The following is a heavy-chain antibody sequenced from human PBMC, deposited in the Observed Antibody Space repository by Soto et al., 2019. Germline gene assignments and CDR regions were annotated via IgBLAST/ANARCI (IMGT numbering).Heavy chain of an antibody. V-gene: IGHV3-23*01. CDR1: GFTFSNYA. CDR2: ISGSGRNT. Sequence: EVQLLESGGGLVQSGGSLRLSCAASGFTFSNYAMNWVRQDPGKGLEWVSAISGSGRNTHYADSVKGRFTISRDNSKSTLYLQMTSLRAEDTAVYFCAKDDDYYYDSSGYPDYWGQGTLVTVSS. CDR3: AKDDDYYYDSSGYPDY. J-gene: IGHJ4*02. D-gene: IGHD3-22*01.